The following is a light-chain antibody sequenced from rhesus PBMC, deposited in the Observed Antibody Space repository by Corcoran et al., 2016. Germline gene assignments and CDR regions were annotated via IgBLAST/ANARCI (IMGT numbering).Light chain of an antibody. Sequence: QVILTQSPATLSLSPGERATLSCRASQSVSSYLAWYQQKPGQAPRLLIYGASSRATGIPDRFSGSGSGTYCTLTISSLEPEDVGVYHCYQHSSGYSFGQGTKVEIK. V-gene: IGKV3-10*01. CDR3: YQHSSGYS. CDR1: QSVSSY. CDR2: GAS. J-gene: IGKJ2*01.